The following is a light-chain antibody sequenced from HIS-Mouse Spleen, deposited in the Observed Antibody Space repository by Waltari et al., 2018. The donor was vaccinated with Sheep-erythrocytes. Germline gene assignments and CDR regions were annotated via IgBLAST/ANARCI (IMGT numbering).Light chain of an antibody. CDR2: EDS. V-gene: IGLV3-10*01. CDR3: YSTDSSGNGV. CDR1: ALPKTY. Sequence: SYELTQPPSVSVSPGQTARITCSGDALPKTYAYWYQQKSGQAPVLVIYEDSKRPSGIPERVSGSSSGTMATLTISGAQVEDEADYYCYSTDSSGNGVFGGGTKLTVL. J-gene: IGLJ2*01.